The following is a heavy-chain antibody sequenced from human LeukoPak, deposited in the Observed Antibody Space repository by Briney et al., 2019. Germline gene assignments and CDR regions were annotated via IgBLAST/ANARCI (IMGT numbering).Heavy chain of an antibody. CDR1: GGSISSTSYY. J-gene: IGHJ4*02. CDR3: ASKSSRFGVVDY. CDR2: IYYSGST. V-gene: IGHV4-61*01. Sequence: SQTLSLTCTVSGGSISSTSYYWSWIRQPPGKGLEWIGYIYYSGSTNYNPSLKSRVTISVDTSKNQFSLKLSSVTAADTAVYYCASKSSRFGVVDYWGQGTLVTVSS. D-gene: IGHD2-21*01.